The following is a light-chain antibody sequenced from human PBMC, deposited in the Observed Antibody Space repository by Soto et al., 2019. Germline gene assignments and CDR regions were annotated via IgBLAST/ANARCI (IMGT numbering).Light chain of an antibody. CDR3: QQYNDWWT. J-gene: IGKJ1*01. Sequence: EIVMTQSPATLSVSPGETTRLSCRASQSINSDVAWYQQKVGQTPRLLIHGASTRATGIAARFSGSGSGTEFTLTISGLQSEDFAVYYCQQYNDWWTFGQGTKVEIK. CDR2: GAS. CDR1: QSINSD. V-gene: IGKV3D-15*01.